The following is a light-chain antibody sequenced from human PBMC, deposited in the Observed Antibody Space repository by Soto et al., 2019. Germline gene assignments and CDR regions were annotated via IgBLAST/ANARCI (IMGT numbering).Light chain of an antibody. CDR3: QQRTNWLT. CDR2: DAS. J-gene: IGKJ3*01. V-gene: IGKV3-11*01. Sequence: EIGLTQSPATLSLSPGERVTLSCRASQNVSTYLAWYQQKPGQAPRLLIYDASDRATGIPARFSGSGSGTDFTLTISSPEPEDSAVYYCQQRTNWLTFGPGTKVDIK. CDR1: QNVSTY.